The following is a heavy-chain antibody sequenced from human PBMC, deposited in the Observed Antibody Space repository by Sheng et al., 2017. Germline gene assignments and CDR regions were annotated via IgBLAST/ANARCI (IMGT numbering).Heavy chain of an antibody. D-gene: IGHD6-13*01. J-gene: IGHJ3*02. Sequence: QVQLQESGPGLVKAFRRPCPSPALSLVTPSAVVYYWGWIRQPPGRGLEWIGSIHHSGSAHYDPSPSXVESPYQQTRPRTKFSLKLSSVTAADTAAYFCARGIPRGSSWLWEAFDIWGQGTTVTVSS. CDR1: VTPSAVVYY. CDR3: ARGIPRGSSWLWEAFDI. CDR2: IHHSGSA. V-gene: IGHV4-38-2*01.